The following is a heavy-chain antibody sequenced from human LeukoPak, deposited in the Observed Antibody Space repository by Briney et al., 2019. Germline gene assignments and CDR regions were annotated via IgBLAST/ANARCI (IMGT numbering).Heavy chain of an antibody. CDR2: INPNSGGT. Sequence: GASVKVSCKASGYTFTGYYMHWVRQAPGQGLEWMGWINPNSGGTNYAQKFQGRVTMTRDTSISTAYMELSRLRSDDTAVYYCARVSVDTAMDPTYFDYWGQGTLVTVSS. D-gene: IGHD5-18*01. J-gene: IGHJ4*02. CDR1: GYTFTGYY. V-gene: IGHV1-2*02. CDR3: ARVSVDTAMDPTYFDY.